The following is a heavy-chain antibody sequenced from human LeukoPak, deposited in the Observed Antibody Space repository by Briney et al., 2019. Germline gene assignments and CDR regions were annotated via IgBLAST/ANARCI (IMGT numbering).Heavy chain of an antibody. D-gene: IGHD6-19*01. CDR1: GYTFSSYA. Sequence: ASVKVSCKSSGYTFSSYAMHWVRQAPGQRLEWMGCINGDNGNTQYSQKFQGRVTFTRDTSASTAYMELSSLTSEDMAVFYCARGGPNSGGWTLDHWGQGTLVSVSS. CDR3: ARGGPNSGGWTLDH. J-gene: IGHJ4*02. CDR2: INGDNGNT. V-gene: IGHV1-3*03.